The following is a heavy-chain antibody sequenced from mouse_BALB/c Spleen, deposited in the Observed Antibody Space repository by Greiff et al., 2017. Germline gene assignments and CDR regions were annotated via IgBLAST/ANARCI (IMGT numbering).Heavy chain of an antibody. CDR1: GYSITSGYY. D-gene: IGHD2-4*01. V-gene: IGHV3-6*02. Sequence: EVQLQESGPGLVKPSQSLSLTCSVTGYSITSGYYWNWIRQFPGNKLEWMGYISYDGSNNYNPSLKNRISITRDTSKNQFFLKLNSVTTEDTATYYCATYYDDYAMDYWGQGTSVTVSS. CDR3: ATYYDDYAMDY. CDR2: ISYDGSN. J-gene: IGHJ4*01.